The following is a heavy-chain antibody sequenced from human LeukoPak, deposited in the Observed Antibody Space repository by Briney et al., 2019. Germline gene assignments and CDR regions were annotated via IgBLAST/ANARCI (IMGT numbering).Heavy chain of an antibody. V-gene: IGHV3-7*03. CDR1: GFTFSSHR. J-gene: IGHJ4*02. CDR2: IKKDGSEK. Sequence: GRSLRLSCAASGFTFSSHRMSWVRQAPGKGLEWVANIKKDGSEKYYVDSVKGRFTISRDNAKTSLYLQMNSLRAEDTAVYYCARAKPKNMVRGLIMRRESRYYFDYWGQGTLVTVSS. D-gene: IGHD3-10*01. CDR3: ARAKPKNMVRGLIMRRESRYYFDY.